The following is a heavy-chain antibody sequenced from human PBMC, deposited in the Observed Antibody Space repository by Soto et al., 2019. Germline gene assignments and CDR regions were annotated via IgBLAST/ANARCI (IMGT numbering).Heavy chain of an antibody. J-gene: IGHJ2*01. CDR1: GYTFTSYG. Sequence: QVQLVQSGAEVKKPGASVKVSCKASGYTFTSYGISWVRQAPGQGLEWMGWISAYNGNTNYAQKLQGRVTMTTDTAASTAYMELRSLRSDDTAVYYCAREGVREWQWRLGYFDLWGRGTLVTVSS. CDR2: ISAYNGNT. CDR3: AREGVREWQWRLGYFDL. V-gene: IGHV1-18*01. D-gene: IGHD6-19*01.